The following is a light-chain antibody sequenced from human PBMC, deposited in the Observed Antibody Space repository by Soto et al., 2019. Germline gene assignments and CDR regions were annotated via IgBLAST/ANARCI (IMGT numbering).Light chain of an antibody. CDR3: VSYTSSTTYV. J-gene: IGLJ1*01. V-gene: IGLV2-14*01. CDR2: EVS. Sequence: QSALTQPASVSGSPGQSITISCTGSRSDVGGYNHVSWYQQYPGKAPKLLIFEVSNRPSGVSNRFSGSKSGSTASLIISRLQTEDEADYYCVSYTSSTTYVFGTGTKLTVL. CDR1: RSDVGGYNH.